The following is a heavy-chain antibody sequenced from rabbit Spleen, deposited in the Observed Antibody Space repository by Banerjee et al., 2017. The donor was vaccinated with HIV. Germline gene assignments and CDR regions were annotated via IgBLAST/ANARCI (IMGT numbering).Heavy chain of an antibody. J-gene: IGHJ3*01. V-gene: IGHV1S45*01. CDR3: GRADDGSWNHVNF. Sequence: QEQLEESGGGLVQPEGSLTLTCTASGFSFSNSYWICWVRQAPGKGLEWIGCIYTGSDGTTYYANWAKGRFTVSKDSSTTVTLQMTSLTVADTATYFCGRADDGSWNHVNFWGPGTLVTVS. CDR2: IYTGSDGTT. CDR1: GFSFSNSYW. D-gene: IGHD5-1*01.